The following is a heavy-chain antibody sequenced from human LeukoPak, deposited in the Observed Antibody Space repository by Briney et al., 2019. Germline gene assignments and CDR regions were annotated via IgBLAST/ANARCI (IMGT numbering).Heavy chain of an antibody. V-gene: IGHV1-24*01. D-gene: IGHD3-3*01. CDR3: AAARGLTIP. CDR2: FDPEDGET. J-gene: IGHJ5*02. CDR1: GYTLTELS. Sequence: GASVKVSCKVSGYTLTELSMHWVRQAPGKGLEWMGGFDPEDGETIYAQKFQGRVTITADESTSTAYMELSSLRSEDTAVYYCAAARGLTIPWGQGTLVTVSS.